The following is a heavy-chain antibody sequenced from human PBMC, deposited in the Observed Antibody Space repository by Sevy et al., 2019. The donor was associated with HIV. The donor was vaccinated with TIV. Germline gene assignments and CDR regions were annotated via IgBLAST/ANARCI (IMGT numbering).Heavy chain of an antibody. D-gene: IGHD3-22*01. Sequence: GGSLRLSCAASGFTFSSYAMHWVRQAPGKGLEWVAVISYDGSNKYYADSVKGRFTISRDNFKNTLYLQMNSLRAEDTAVYYCARDRRITMITYYFDYWGQGTLVTVSS. J-gene: IGHJ4*02. CDR1: GFTFSSYA. CDR2: ISYDGSNK. CDR3: ARDRRITMITYYFDY. V-gene: IGHV3-30-3*01.